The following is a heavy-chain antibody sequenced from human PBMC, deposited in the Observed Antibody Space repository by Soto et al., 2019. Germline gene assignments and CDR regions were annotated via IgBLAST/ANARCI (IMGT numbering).Heavy chain of an antibody. CDR1: GYTFTSYG. D-gene: IGHD1-26*01. V-gene: IGHV1-18*01. J-gene: IGHJ6*02. CDR2: ISAYNGNT. Sequence: ASVKVSCKASGYTFTSYGISWVRQAPGQGLEWMGWISAYNGNTNYAQKLQGRATMTTDTSTSTAYMELRSLRSDDTAVYYCARGAVSGSYYTGDYYYGMNVWGQGTTVTVSS. CDR3: ARGAVSGSYYTGDYYYGMNV.